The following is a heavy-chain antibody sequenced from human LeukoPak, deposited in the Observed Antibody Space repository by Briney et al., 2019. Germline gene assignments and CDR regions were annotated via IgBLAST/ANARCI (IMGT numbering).Heavy chain of an antibody. CDR3: GRWGYFDSGNYFVVDY. J-gene: IGHJ4*02. Sequence: SETLSLTCTVSGGSIRSYYWNWIRQAPGKALEWIGHIHNNGDIAYNFSLKSRVTISMDTSKNQFSLKLSSVTAADTAVYYCGRWGYFDSGNYFVVDYWGQGTVVTVSS. CDR1: GGSIRSYY. D-gene: IGHD3-22*01. V-gene: IGHV4-59*01. CDR2: IHNNGDI.